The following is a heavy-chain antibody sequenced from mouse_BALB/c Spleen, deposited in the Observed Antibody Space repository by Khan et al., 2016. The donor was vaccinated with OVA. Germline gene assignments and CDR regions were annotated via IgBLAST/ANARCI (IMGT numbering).Heavy chain of an antibody. Sequence: EVELVESGGDLVNPGGSLKLSCAASGFIFSSYGMSWVRQTPDKRLEWVATISSGGTYTYYPDSVKGRFTISRDNAKNSLSLQMSSLKSEDTAMYYCTRISTTTTGDYYAMDYWGQGTSVTVSS. CDR1: GFIFSSYG. CDR3: TRISTTTTGDYYAMDY. J-gene: IGHJ4*01. CDR2: ISSGGTYT. V-gene: IGHV5-6*01. D-gene: IGHD1-2*01.